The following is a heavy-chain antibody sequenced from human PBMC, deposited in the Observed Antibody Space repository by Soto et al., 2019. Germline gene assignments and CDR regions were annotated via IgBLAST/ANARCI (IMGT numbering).Heavy chain of an antibody. V-gene: IGHV4-39*01. Sequence: SETLSLTYTVSGGSISSSSYYWGLLRQPPGKGLEWIGSIYYSGSTYYNPSLKSRVTISVDTSKNQFSLKLSSVTAADTAVYYCATKTGGGWEDGMDVWGQGTTVTVSS. D-gene: IGHD6-19*01. CDR3: ATKTGGGWEDGMDV. CDR1: GGSISSSSYY. J-gene: IGHJ6*02. CDR2: IYYSGST.